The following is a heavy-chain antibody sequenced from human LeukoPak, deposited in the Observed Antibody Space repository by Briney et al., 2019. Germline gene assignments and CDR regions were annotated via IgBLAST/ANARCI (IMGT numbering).Heavy chain of an antibody. CDR1: GFSFSDYG. D-gene: IGHD6-13*01. CDR3: ARVGAASGTPYYYGMDV. J-gene: IGHJ6*02. CDR2: IWYDESNK. V-gene: IGHV3-33*01. Sequence: GGSLRLSRAASGFSFSDYGMHWVRQAPGKGLEWVAVIWYDESNKDYADSVKGRFTISRDNSKNTLYLQMNSLRAEDTAVYYCARVGAASGTPYYYGMDVWGQGTTVTVSS.